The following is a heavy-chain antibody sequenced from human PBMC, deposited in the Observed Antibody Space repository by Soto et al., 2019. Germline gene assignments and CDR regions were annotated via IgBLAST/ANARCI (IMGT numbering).Heavy chain of an antibody. D-gene: IGHD3-3*01. CDR1: GDCVSSFGFH. Sequence: TXSRTWTVCGDCVSSFGFHWSWLRRPPGKGLEWIGYIYNGGSTYYRPSLESRMHMSLDATRNHYSLRLTSVTAADTAVYFCARDTVGLDTISYFDYWGQGKLVTVSS. CDR3: ARDTVGLDTISYFDY. CDR2: IYNGGST. V-gene: IGHV4-30-4*01. J-gene: IGHJ4*02.